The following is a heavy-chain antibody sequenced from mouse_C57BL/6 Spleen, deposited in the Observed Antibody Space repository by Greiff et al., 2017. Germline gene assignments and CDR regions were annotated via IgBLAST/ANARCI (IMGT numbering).Heavy chain of an antibody. CDR3: ARDRSYEGYFDV. CDR2: INYDGSSS. CDR1: GFTFSDYY. D-gene: IGHD1-1*01. V-gene: IGHV5-16*01. Sequence: EVKLMESEGGLVQPGSSMKLSCTASGFTFSDYYMAWVRQVPEKVLEWVANINYDGSSSYYLDSLKSRFIISRDNAKNILYLQMSSLKSEDTATYYCARDRSYEGYFDVWGTGTTVTVSS. J-gene: IGHJ1*03.